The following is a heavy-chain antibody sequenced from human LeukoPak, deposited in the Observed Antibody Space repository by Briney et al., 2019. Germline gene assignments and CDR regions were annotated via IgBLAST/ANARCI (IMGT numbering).Heavy chain of an antibody. CDR1: GYTFTSYG. CDR2: ISVYNGNT. J-gene: IGHJ4*02. CDR3: ASGAGSWDNFDY. Sequence: ASVKVSRKASGYTFTSYGISWVRQAPGQGLEWMGWISVYNGNTNYAQKLQGRVTMTTDTSTSTAYMELRSLRSDDTAVYYCASGAGSWDNFDYWGQGTLVTVSS. V-gene: IGHV1-18*01. D-gene: IGHD6-13*01.